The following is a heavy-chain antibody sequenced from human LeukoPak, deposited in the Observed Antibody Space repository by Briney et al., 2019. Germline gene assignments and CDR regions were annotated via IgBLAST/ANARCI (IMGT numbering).Heavy chain of an antibody. Sequence: GGSLRLSCAASGFTFSSYAMSWVRQAPGKGLEWVSAISGSGGSTYYADSVKGRFTISRDNSKNTLYLQMNSLRAEDAAVYYCAKDILPRPYYFDYWGQGTLVTVSS. D-gene: IGHD3-10*01. J-gene: IGHJ4*02. CDR3: AKDILPRPYYFDY. CDR2: ISGSGGST. CDR1: GFTFSSYA. V-gene: IGHV3-23*01.